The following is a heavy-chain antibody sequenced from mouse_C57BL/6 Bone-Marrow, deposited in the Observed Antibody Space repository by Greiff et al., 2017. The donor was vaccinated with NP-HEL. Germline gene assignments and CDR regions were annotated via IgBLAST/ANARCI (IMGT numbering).Heavy chain of an antibody. J-gene: IGHJ1*03. CDR3: ARVVLPVSLNWYFDV. CDR2: ISYDGSN. V-gene: IGHV3-6*01. CDR1: GYSITSGYY. Sequence: EVQLQESGPGLVKPSQSLSLTCSVTGYSITSGYYWNWIRQFPGNKLEWMGYISYDGSNNYNPSLKNRISITRDTSKNQFFLKLNSVTTEDTATYYCARVVLPVSLNWYFDVWGTGTTVTVSS. D-gene: IGHD6-1*01.